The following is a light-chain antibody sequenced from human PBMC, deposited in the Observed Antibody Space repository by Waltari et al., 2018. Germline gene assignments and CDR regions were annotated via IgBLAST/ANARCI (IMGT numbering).Light chain of an antibody. CDR1: QSISIY. CDR3: QQSHTTPRT. CDR2: AAS. V-gene: IGKV1-39*01. Sequence: DIQMTQSPPSLSASVGDRVTITCRASQSISIYLNWFQQKPGKAPKLLIYAASTLQSGVPSRFSGSGSGTDFTLTISSLQREDFATYYCQQSHTTPRTFGQGTKVEI. J-gene: IGKJ1*01.